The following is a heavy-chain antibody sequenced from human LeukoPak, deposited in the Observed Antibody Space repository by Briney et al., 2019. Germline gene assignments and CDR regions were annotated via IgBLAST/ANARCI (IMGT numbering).Heavy chain of an antibody. J-gene: IGHJ6*02. D-gene: IGHD4-11*01. CDR3: ARGNYIYYYGMDV. Sequence: GGSLRLSCAASGFTFSSYAMSWVRQAPGKGLEWVADISYDGSNKYYADSVKGRFTISRDNSKNTLYLQMNSLRAEDTAVYYCARGNYIYYYGMDVWGQGTTVTVSS. CDR1: GFTFSSYA. CDR2: ISYDGSNK. V-gene: IGHV3-30*04.